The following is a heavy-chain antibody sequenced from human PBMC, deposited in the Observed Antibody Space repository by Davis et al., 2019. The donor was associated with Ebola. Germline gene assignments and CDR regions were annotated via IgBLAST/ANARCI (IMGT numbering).Heavy chain of an antibody. Sequence: GKSLKISCKGSGYSFTTYWIAWVRQTPAKGLEWMGIIYPGDSDTRYSPSFEGQVTISVDRSISTAYLQWSSLKASDIAMYYCARQESLYGSSDYWGQGTLVTVSS. D-gene: IGHD2/OR15-2a*01. CDR1: GYSFTTYW. CDR3: ARQESLYGSSDY. J-gene: IGHJ4*02. CDR2: IYPGDSDT. V-gene: IGHV5-51*01.